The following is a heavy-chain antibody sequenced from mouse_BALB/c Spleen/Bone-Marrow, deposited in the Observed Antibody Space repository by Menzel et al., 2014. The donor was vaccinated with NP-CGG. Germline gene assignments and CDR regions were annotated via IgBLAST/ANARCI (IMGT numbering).Heavy chain of an antibody. Sequence: EVQLVESGAELVKPGASVKLSCTASGFNIKDTYMHWVKQRPEQGLEWIGRIDPANGNTKYDPKFQGKATITADTSSNTAYLQLSRLTSEDTAVYYCAGASYYAKDYWGQGTSVTVSS. CDR3: AGASYYAKDY. CDR2: IDPANGNT. CDR1: GFNIKDTY. V-gene: IGHV14-3*02. J-gene: IGHJ4*01.